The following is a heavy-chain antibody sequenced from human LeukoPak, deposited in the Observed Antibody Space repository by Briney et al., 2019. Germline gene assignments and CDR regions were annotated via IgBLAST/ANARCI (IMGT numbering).Heavy chain of an antibody. D-gene: IGHD3-22*01. Sequence: ASVKVSCKASGYTFTSYAMHWVRQAPGQRLEWMGWINAGNGNTKYSQKFQGRVTITRDTSASTAYMELSSLGSEDTAVYYCARDQLLDYYDSSGYKAFDIWGQGTMVTVSS. CDR3: ARDQLLDYYDSSGYKAFDI. V-gene: IGHV1-3*01. J-gene: IGHJ3*02. CDR2: INAGNGNT. CDR1: GYTFTSYA.